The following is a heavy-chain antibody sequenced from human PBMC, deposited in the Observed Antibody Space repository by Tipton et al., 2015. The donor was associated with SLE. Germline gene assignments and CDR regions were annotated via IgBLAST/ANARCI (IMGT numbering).Heavy chain of an antibody. D-gene: IGHD6-19*01. CDR2: ISGSGGST. J-gene: IGHJ5*02. Sequence: SLRLSCAASGFTVSSNYMSWVRQAPGKGLVWVSAISGSGGSTYYADSVKGRFTISRDNAKNSLYLQMNSLRAEDTSVYYCAREDGYSSGWVDPWGQGTLVTVSS. CDR3: AREDGYSSGWVDP. CDR1: GFTVSSNY. V-gene: IGHV3-23*01.